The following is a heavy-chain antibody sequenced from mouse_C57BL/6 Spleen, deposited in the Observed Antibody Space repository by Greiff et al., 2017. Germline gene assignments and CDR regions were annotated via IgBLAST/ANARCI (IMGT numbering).Heavy chain of an antibody. V-gene: IGHV1-42*01. Sequence: EVQLVESGPELVKPGASVKISCKASGYSFTGYYMNWVKQSPEKSLEWIGEINPSTGGTTYNQKFKAKATLTVDKSSSTAYMQLKSLTSEDSAVYYCAREDYGGFAYWGQGTLVTVSA. J-gene: IGHJ3*01. CDR2: INPSTGGT. CDR3: AREDYGGFAY. CDR1: GYSFTGYY. D-gene: IGHD1-1*02.